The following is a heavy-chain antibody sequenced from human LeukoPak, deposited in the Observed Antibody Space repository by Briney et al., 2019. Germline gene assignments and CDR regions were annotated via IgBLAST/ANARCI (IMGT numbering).Heavy chain of an antibody. CDR1: GFTFSSYA. CDR3: ARATKSRYCSGGSCHSYYYMDV. J-gene: IGHJ6*03. V-gene: IGHV3-30*04. Sequence: GGSLRLSCAASGFTFSSYAMHWVRQAPGKGLEWVAVISYDGSNKYYADSVKGRFTISRDNSKNTLYLQMNSLRAEDTAVYYCARATKSRYCSGGSCHSYYYMDVWGKGTTVTVSS. D-gene: IGHD2-15*01. CDR2: ISYDGSNK.